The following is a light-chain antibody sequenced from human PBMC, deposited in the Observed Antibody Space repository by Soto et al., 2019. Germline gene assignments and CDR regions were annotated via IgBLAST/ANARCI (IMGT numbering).Light chain of an antibody. J-gene: IGKJ4*02. Sequence: DIQMTQSPSSLSASVGDRVTITCRARQGISNYLAWVQQKPGKAPKSLIYAVSILQSGVPSKFSGSGSGTDFTLTISSLQPEYFATSYCQQYNSYRFTFGGGTKVEIK. CDR1: QGISNY. CDR2: AVS. CDR3: QQYNSYRFT. V-gene: IGKV1-16*02.